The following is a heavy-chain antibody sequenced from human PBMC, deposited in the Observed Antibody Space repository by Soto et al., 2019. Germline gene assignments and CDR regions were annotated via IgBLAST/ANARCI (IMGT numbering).Heavy chain of an antibody. D-gene: IGHD3-22*01. Sequence: QVQLVQSGAEVKKPGSSVKVSCKASGGTFSSYTISWVRQAPGQGREWMGRIIPILGIANYAQKFQGRVTITADKSTSTAYMELSRLRSEDTAVYYCARDGDYYDSSGPDYWGQGTLVTVSS. CDR2: IIPILGIA. V-gene: IGHV1-69*08. CDR1: GGTFSSYT. CDR3: ARDGDYYDSSGPDY. J-gene: IGHJ4*02.